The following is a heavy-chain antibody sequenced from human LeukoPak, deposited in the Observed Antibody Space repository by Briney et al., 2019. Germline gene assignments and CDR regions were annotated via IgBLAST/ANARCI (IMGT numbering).Heavy chain of an antibody. D-gene: IGHD3-10*01. CDR1: GGSFSGYY. Sequence: SETLSLTCAVYGGSFSGYYWSWIRQPPGKGLEWIGEINHSGSTNYNPSLKSRVTISVDTSKNQFSLKLSSVTAADTAVYYCARDYYGSGSYYKRYYGMDVWGKGTTVTVSS. V-gene: IGHV4-34*01. CDR2: INHSGST. J-gene: IGHJ6*04. CDR3: ARDYYGSGSYYKRYYGMDV.